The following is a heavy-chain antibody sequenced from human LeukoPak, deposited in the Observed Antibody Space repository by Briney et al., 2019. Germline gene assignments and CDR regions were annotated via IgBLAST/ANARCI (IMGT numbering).Heavy chain of an antibody. D-gene: IGHD6-6*01. CDR1: GGSISSYY. Sequence: SETLSLTCTVSGGSISSYYWSWIRQPPGKGLEWIGYISYTGSTNYNPSLKSRVTISVDMSKNQFSLKLNSVTAADTAVYYCARRGYSSSTGDMDVWGNGTTVTVSS. CDR2: ISYTGST. CDR3: ARRGYSSSTGDMDV. J-gene: IGHJ6*03. V-gene: IGHV4-59*01.